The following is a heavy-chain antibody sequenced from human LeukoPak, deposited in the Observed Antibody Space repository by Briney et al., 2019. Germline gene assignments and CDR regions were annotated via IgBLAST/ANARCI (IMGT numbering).Heavy chain of an antibody. CDR3: AREEADSRGSYPDY. CDR1: GGTFSSYA. V-gene: IGHV1-69*13. CDR2: IIPIFGTA. Sequence: SVKLSCKASGGTFSSYAISWVRQAPGQGLEWMGGIIPIFGTANYAQKFQGRVTITADESTSTAYMELSSLRSEDTAVYYCAREEADSRGSYPDYWGQGTLVTVSS. D-gene: IGHD6-19*01. J-gene: IGHJ4*02.